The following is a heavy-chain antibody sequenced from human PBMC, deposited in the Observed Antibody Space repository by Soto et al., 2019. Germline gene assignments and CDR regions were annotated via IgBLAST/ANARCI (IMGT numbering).Heavy chain of an antibody. CDR3: ARGRGGRHY. CDR2: MNPNNGYT. Sequence: QVQLVQSGAEVKKPGASVKVSCKTSGYTFTSYDIHWVRQATGQGLEWMGWMNPNNGYTDYAQKFQGRVTMTRDTSLSTAYMELSSLTSDDTAVYYFARGRGGRHYWGQGTLVTVSS. V-gene: IGHV1-8*01. CDR1: GYTFTSYD. J-gene: IGHJ4*02.